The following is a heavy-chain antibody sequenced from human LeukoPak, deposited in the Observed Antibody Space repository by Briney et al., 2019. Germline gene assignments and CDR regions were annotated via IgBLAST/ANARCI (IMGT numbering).Heavy chain of an antibody. CDR3: ARVSVVVPAAIYHWFDP. J-gene: IGHJ5*02. V-gene: IGHV1-69*01. CDR2: IIPIFGTA. D-gene: IGHD2-2*02. CDR1: GGTFSSYA. Sequence: ASVKVSCKASGGTFSSYAISWVRQAPGQGLEWMGGIIPIFGTANYAQKFQGRVTITADESTSTAYMELSSLRSEDTAVYYCARVSVVVPAAIYHWFDPWGQGTLVTVSS.